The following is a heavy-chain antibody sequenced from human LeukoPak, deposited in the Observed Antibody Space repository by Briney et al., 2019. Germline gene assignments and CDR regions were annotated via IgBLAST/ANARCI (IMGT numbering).Heavy chain of an antibody. D-gene: IGHD3-16*01. CDR1: GGTFSSYA. CDR2: IIPIFGTA. CDR3: ARDGVMRTPARGHYYYYYMDV. Sequence: SVKVSCKASGGTFSSYAISWVRQAPGQGLEWMGGIIPIFGTANYAQKFQGRVTITTDESTSTAYMELSSLRSEDTAVYYCARDGVMRTPARGHYYYYYMDVWGKGTTVTVSS. V-gene: IGHV1-69*05. J-gene: IGHJ6*03.